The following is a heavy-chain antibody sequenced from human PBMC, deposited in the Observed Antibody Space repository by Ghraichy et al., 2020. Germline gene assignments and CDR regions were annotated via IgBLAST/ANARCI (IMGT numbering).Heavy chain of an antibody. V-gene: IGHV4-59*01. CDR2: IYYSGST. CDR1: GGSISSYY. CDR3: ASGDGGYKDDSSGYYVLRGAFDI. J-gene: IGHJ3*02. Sequence: SETLSLTCTVSGGSISSYYWSWIRQPPGKGLEWIGYIYYSGSTNYNPSLKSRVTISVDTSKNQFSLKLSSVTAADTAVYYCASGDGGYKDDSSGYYVLRGAFDIWGQGTMVTVSS. D-gene: IGHD3-22*01.